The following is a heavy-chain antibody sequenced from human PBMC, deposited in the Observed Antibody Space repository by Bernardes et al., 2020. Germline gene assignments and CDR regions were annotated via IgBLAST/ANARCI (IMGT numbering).Heavy chain of an antibody. CDR2: IYYSGST. CDR1: GGSISSYY. D-gene: IGHD4-17*01. CDR3: ARDPGDKRRWFDP. V-gene: IGHV4-59*01. J-gene: IGHJ5*02. Sequence: SETLSLTCTVSGGSISSYYWSWIRQPPGKGLEWIGYIYYSGSTNYNPSLKSRVTISVDTSKNQFSLKLSSVTAADTAVYYCARDPGDKRRWFDPWGQGTLVTVSS.